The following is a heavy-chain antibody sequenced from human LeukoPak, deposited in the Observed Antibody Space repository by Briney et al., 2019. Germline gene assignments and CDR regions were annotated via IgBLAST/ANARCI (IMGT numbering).Heavy chain of an antibody. J-gene: IGHJ4*02. V-gene: IGHV3-74*01. CDR1: GFTFSSYW. Sequence: GGSLRLSCAASGFTFSSYWMHWVRQAPGKGLVWVSRVSSDGSITDYTDSVKGRFTISRDNAKNSLYLQMNSLRVEDTAIYYCASGRQLGYWGQGTLATVSA. D-gene: IGHD6-13*01. CDR2: VSSDGSIT. CDR3: ASGRQLGY.